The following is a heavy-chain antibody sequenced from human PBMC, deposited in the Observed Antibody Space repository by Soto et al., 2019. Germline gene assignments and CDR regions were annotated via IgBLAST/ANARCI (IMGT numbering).Heavy chain of an antibody. CDR1: GFSFSSDS. CDR3: AKDTGGLDSGSSGCRRDY. V-gene: IGHV3-21*01. CDR2: ISSSSTYI. Sequence: GVCLRLSCAASGFSFSSDSMNWVRQAPGKGLQWVSSISSSSTYIYYADSVKGRFTISRDNAKNSLYLQMNSLRAEDTAVYYCAKDTGGLDSGSSGCRRDYWGKETLVTVSS. D-gene: IGHD3-22*01. J-gene: IGHJ4*02.